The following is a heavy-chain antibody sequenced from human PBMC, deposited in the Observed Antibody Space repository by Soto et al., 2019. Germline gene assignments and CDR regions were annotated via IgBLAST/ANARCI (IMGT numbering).Heavy chain of an antibody. Sequence: QVQLVQSGAEVKKPGSSVKVSCKASGGTFSSYGISWVRQAPGQGLEWMGGIIPIFDTANYAQKFQGRVTITADESTSTAYMELSSLRSEDTAVYYCARDGRRGRYLSYWGQGTLVIVSS. J-gene: IGHJ4*02. CDR1: GGTFSSYG. V-gene: IGHV1-69*01. CDR3: ARDGRRGRYLSY. D-gene: IGHD1-26*01. CDR2: IIPIFDTA.